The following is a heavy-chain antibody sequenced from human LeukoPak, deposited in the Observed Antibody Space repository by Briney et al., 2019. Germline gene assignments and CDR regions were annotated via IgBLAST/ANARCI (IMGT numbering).Heavy chain of an antibody. CDR1: GCTFTSYD. J-gene: IGHJ6*02. V-gene: IGHV1-8*01. CDR3: ARQYSSSWYEGTYGMDV. CDR2: MNPNSGNT. D-gene: IGHD6-13*01. Sequence: ASVKVSCKASGCTFTSYDINWVRQATGQGLEWMGWMNPNSGNTGYAQKFQGRVTMTRNTSISTAYMELSSLRSEDTAVYYCARQYSSSWYEGTYGMDVWGQGTTVTVSS.